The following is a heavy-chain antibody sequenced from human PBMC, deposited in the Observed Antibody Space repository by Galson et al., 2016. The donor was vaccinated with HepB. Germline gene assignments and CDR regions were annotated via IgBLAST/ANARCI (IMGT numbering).Heavy chain of an antibody. J-gene: IGHJ4*02. V-gene: IGHV3-11*01. CDR3: AGEGRQLAGAGLDS. CDR2: ISTGGNTK. CDR1: GFTFSYSY. Sequence: SLRLSCAASGFTFSYSYMNWIRQAPGKGLEWVSYISTGGNTKYYADSVKGRFTISRDNAKNSLYLQMNSLRAEDTAVYYCAGEGRQLAGAGLDSWGQGTLVTVSS. D-gene: IGHD6-13*01.